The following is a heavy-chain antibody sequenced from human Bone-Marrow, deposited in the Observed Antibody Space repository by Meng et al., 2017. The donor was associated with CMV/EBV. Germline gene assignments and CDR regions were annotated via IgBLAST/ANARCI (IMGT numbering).Heavy chain of an antibody. CDR1: GGFFSGYY. CDR2: INHSGST. CDR3: ARELADYSSSWYLVNWYAP. J-gene: IGHJ5*02. Sequence: SETLSLTCAVYGGFFSGYYWSWIRQPPGKGLEWIGEINHSGSTNYNPSLKSRVTISVDTSKNQFSLKLSSVTAADTAVYYCARELADYSSSWYLVNWYAPWGQGTLVPVPS. V-gene: IGHV4-34*01. D-gene: IGHD6-13*01.